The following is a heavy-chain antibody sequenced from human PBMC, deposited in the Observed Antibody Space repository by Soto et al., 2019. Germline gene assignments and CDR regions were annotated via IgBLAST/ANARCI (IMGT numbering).Heavy chain of an antibody. CDR2: IYHSGCT. Sequence: SETLSLTCAVSGYSISSGYYCGWLQQPPGKVLEWTGSIYHSGCTYYNPSLKSRVTISVDTSKNQLYLQLSSVTAADTAVYYCAGGAQCVCGVDCDESDDFDYWGQGTLVTVSS. CDR1: GYSISSGYY. D-gene: IGHD2-21*02. J-gene: IGHJ4*02. CDR3: AGGAQCVCGVDCDESDDFDY. V-gene: IGHV4-38-2*01.